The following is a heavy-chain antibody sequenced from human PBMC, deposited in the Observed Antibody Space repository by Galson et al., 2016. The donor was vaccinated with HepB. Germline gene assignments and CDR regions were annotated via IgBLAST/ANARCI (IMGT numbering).Heavy chain of an antibody. CDR1: GYTFPSYG. D-gene: IGHD1-26*01. CDR2: ISAYNGNT. CDR3: ARHRGSKYAMDV. Sequence: SVKVSCKASGYTFPSYGISWVRQAPGQGLEWMGWISAYNGNTNYAQNLQGRVSMTTDTSTSTAYMELRSLRSDDTAVYYCARHRGSKYAMDVCGQGTTVTGSS. V-gene: IGHV1-18*01. J-gene: IGHJ6*02.